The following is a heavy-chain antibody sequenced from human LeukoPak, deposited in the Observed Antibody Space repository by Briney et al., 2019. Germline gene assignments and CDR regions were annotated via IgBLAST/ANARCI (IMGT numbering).Heavy chain of an antibody. CDR1: GGSISSYY. D-gene: IGHD3-10*01. V-gene: IGHV4-59*08. CDR3: ARRFTMFRGARRDGFDI. CDR2: IYYSGST. Sequence: SETLSLTCTVSGGSISSYYWNWIRQPPGKGLECIGYIYYSGSTYYNPSPKSRVTISVDTSKNQFSLKLTSVTAADTAVYYCARRFTMFRGARRDGFDIWGQGTMVTVSS. J-gene: IGHJ3*02.